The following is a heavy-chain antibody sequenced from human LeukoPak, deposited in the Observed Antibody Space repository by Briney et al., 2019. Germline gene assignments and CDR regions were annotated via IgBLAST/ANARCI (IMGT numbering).Heavy chain of an antibody. CDR2: IYTSGST. V-gene: IGHV4-61*02. Sequence: SETLSLTCTVSGGSISSGSYYWSWIRQPAGKGLEWIGRIYTSGSTNYNPSLKSRVTISVDTSKNQFSLKLSSVTAGDTAVYYCARLLMAAAGTGWFDPWGQGTLVTVSS. CDR1: GGSISSGSYY. D-gene: IGHD6-13*01. CDR3: ARLLMAAAGTGWFDP. J-gene: IGHJ5*02.